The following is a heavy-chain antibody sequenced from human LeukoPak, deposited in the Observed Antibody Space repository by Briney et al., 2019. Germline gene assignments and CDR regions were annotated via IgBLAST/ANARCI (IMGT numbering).Heavy chain of an antibody. D-gene: IGHD5-18*01. Sequence: SETLSLTCTVSGGSISSSSYYWGWIRQPPGKGLEWIGSIYYSGSTYYDPSLKSRVIISVGTSKNQFSLKLSSVTAADTAVYYWARLWIQLWPFDYWGQGTLVTVSS. V-gene: IGHV4-39*01. CDR3: ARLWIQLWPFDY. J-gene: IGHJ4*02. CDR1: GGSISSSSYY. CDR2: IYYSGST.